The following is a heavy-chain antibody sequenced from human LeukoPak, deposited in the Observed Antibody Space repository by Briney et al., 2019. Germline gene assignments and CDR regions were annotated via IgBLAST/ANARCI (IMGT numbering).Heavy chain of an antibody. J-gene: IGHJ3*02. V-gene: IGHV3-53*01. D-gene: IGHD5-18*01. CDR2: IYSGGNT. Sequence: GGSLRLSCAASGFTVSTNYMSWVRQAPGKGLEWVSIIYSGGNTYYADSVKGRFTISRDNSKNTLFLHMNSLRAEDTAVYYCRGYSYGPYDAFDIWGQGTMVTVSS. CDR1: GFTVSTNY. CDR3: RGYSYGPYDAFDI.